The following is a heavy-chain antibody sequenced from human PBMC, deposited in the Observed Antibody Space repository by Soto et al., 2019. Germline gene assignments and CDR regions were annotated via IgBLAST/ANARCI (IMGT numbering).Heavy chain of an antibody. Sequence: SETLSLTCAVSCGSISSSNWWSWVRQPPGKGLEWIGEIYHSGSTNYNPSLKSRVTISVGKSKNQFSLKLSSVTAADTAVYYCARGGYYIGRDFDYWGQGTLVTVSS. CDR2: IYHSGST. V-gene: IGHV4-4*02. J-gene: IGHJ4*02. CDR1: CGSISSSNW. D-gene: IGHD3-22*01. CDR3: ARGGYYIGRDFDY.